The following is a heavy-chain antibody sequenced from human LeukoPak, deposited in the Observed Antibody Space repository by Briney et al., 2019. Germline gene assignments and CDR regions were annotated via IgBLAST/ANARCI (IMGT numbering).Heavy chain of an antibody. D-gene: IGHD5-18*01. CDR2: IRSKSNGGTT. Sequence: GGSLRLSCAASGFTFGNASMSWVRQAPGKGLGWVGRIRSKSNGGTTDYAAPVKGRFTISRDDSKDTLYLQMDSLTTEDTAVYFCAHRDTTMVRVDYWGQGTLVTVSS. J-gene: IGHJ4*02. V-gene: IGHV3-15*01. CDR3: AHRDTTMVRVDY. CDR1: GFTFGNAS.